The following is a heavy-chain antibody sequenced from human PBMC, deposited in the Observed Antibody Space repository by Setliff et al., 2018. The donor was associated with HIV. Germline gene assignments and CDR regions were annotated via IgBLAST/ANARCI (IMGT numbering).Heavy chain of an antibody. CDR2: IKPDGSDK. V-gene: IGHV3-7*03. J-gene: IGHJ5*02. D-gene: IGHD3-16*01. CDR1: GFTFSNSW. Sequence: GGSLRLSCVASGFTFSNSWMNWVRQAPGKGLEWVANIKPDGSDKYYADSVKGRFTISRDDSKNTLFLQMYSLRVDDTAVYYCAKGVKWLDPWGQGILVTVSS. CDR3: AKGVKWLDP.